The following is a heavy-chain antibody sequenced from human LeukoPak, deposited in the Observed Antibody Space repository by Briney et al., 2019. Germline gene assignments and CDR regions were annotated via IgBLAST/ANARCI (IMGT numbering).Heavy chain of an antibody. CDR1: GYSISSGYY. CDR2: FYHGGST. Sequence: SETLSLTCSVSGYSISSGYYWGWIRQPPGKGLEWIGSFYHGGSTYYNPSLKSRVTISVDTSKNQFSLKLISVTAADTAVCYCARDGSRWFDPWGQGTLVTVSS. V-gene: IGHV4-38-2*02. CDR3: ARDGSRWFDP. D-gene: IGHD1-26*01. J-gene: IGHJ5*02.